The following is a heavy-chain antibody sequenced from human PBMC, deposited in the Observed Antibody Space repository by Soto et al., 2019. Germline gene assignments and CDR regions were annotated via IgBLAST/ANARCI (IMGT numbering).Heavy chain of an antibody. Sequence: GGSLRLSCAASGFTFSSYGMHWVRQAPGKGLEWVAVISYDGSNKYYADSVKGRFTISRDNSKNTLYLQMNSLRAEDTAVYYCAKAPFTHMYSGSYYYYYGMDVWGQGTTVTVSS. V-gene: IGHV3-30*18. D-gene: IGHD1-26*01. CDR3: AKAPFTHMYSGSYYYYYGMDV. J-gene: IGHJ6*02. CDR1: GFTFSSYG. CDR2: ISYDGSNK.